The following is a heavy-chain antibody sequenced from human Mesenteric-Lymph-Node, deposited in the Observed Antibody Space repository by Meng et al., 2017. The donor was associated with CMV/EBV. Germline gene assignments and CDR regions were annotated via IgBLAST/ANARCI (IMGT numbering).Heavy chain of an antibody. Sequence: LSLTCAVYGGSFSGYYWSWIRQPPGNGLEWIWDINHSGRTNYTPSLKSRVTISVDTSKNQFSLKLSSVTAADTAVYYCARGRFGVDYWGQGTLVTVSS. V-gene: IGHV4-34*01. CDR2: INHSGRT. D-gene: IGHD3-10*01. CDR3: ARGRFGVDY. J-gene: IGHJ4*02. CDR1: GGSFSGYY.